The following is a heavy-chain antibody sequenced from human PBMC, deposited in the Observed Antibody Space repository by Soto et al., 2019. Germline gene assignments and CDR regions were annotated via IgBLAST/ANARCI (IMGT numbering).Heavy chain of an antibody. Sequence: GESLKISCAASGFTFSSYSMNWVRQAPGKGLEWVSYISSSSSTIYYADSVKGRFTISRDNAKNSLYLQMNSLRAEDTAVYYCAREIPDNSSGWPYFDYWGQGTLVTVSS. D-gene: IGHD6-19*01. V-gene: IGHV3-48*01. CDR2: ISSSSSTI. CDR3: AREIPDNSSGWPYFDY. CDR1: GFTFSSYS. J-gene: IGHJ4*02.